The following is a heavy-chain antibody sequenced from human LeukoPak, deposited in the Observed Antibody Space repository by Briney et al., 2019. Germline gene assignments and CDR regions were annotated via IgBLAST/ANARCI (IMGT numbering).Heavy chain of an antibody. D-gene: IGHD3-22*01. V-gene: IGHV4-39*07. CDR1: GGSISSSSYY. J-gene: IGHJ4*02. CDR3: ASYSSGYSDY. CDR2: IYYSGST. Sequence: PSETLSLTCTVSGGSISSSSYYWGWIRQPPGKGLEWIGSIYYSGSTYYNPSLKSRVTISVDTSKNQLSLKLSSVTAADTAVYYCASYSSGYSDYWGQGTLVTVSS.